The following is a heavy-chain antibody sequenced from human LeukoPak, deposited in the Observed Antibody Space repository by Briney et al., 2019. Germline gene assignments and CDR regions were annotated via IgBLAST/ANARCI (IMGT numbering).Heavy chain of an antibody. D-gene: IGHD2-2*01. V-gene: IGHV3-23*01. J-gene: IGHJ4*02. CDR3: AKWPGYCSSTSCLTIDY. CDR1: GFTCSSYA. CDR2: ISGSGGST. Sequence: GGSLRLSCAASGFTCSSYAMSWVRQAPGKGLEWVSAISGSGGSTYYADSVKGRFTISRDNSRNTLYLQMHSLRAEDTAVYYCAKWPGYCSSTSCLTIDYWGQGTLVTVSS.